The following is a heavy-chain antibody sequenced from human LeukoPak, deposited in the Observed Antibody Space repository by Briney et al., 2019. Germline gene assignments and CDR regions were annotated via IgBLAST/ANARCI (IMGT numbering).Heavy chain of an antibody. CDR2: ISWNSGSI. CDR3: AKGEWELGSAFDI. CDR1: GFTFDDYA. J-gene: IGHJ3*02. D-gene: IGHD1-26*01. V-gene: IGHV3-9*03. Sequence: PGRSLKLSCAASGFTFDDYAMHWVRQAPGKGLEWVSGISWNSGSIGYADSVKGRFTISRDNAKNSLYLQMNSLRAEDMALYYCAKGEWELGSAFDIWGQGTMVTVSS.